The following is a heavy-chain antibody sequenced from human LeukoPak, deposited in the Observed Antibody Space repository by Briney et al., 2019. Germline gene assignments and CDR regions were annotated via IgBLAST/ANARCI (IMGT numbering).Heavy chain of an antibody. V-gene: IGHV3-23*01. CDR1: GFTFSSYA. J-gene: IGHJ4*02. CDR2: ISGSGGST. CDR3: AGAIAVAGKGIRYYFDY. Sequence: SGGSLRLSCAASGFTFSSYAMSWVRQAPGKGLEWVSAISGSGGSTYYADSVKGRFTISRDNSKNTLYLQMNSLRAEDTAVYYCAGAIAVAGKGIRYYFDYWGQGTLVTVSS. D-gene: IGHD6-19*01.